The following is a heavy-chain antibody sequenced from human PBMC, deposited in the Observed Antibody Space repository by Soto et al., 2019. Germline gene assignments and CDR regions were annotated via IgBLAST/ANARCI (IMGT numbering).Heavy chain of an antibody. J-gene: IGHJ4*02. V-gene: IGHV4-34*01. CDR3: ARGWAATIPFDY. CDR1: GGSFSGYY. CDR2: INHSGST. D-gene: IGHD6-25*01. Sequence: QVQLQQWGAGLLKPSETLSLTCAVYGGSFSGYYWSWIRQPPGKGLEWIGEINHSGSTNYNPSLKSRVTISVDTSKNQFSLKLSSVTAADTAVYYCARGWAATIPFDYWGQGTLVTVSS.